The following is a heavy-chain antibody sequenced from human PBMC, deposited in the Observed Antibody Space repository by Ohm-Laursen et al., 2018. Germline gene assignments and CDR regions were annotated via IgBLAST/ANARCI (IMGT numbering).Heavy chain of an antibody. J-gene: IGHJ4*02. CDR3: ARDPVRGLTDY. CDR2: ISWNSGSI. V-gene: IGHV3-9*01. CDR1: GFTFDDYA. D-gene: IGHD3-16*01. Sequence: SLRLSCAASGFTFDDYAMHWVRQAPGKGLEWVSGISWNSGSIGYADSVKGRFTISRDNAKNSLYLQMNSLRAEDTAVYHCARDPVRGLTDYWGQGTLVTVSS.